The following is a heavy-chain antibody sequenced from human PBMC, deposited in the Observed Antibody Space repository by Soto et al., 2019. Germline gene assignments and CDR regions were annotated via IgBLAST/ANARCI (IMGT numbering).Heavy chain of an antibody. Sequence: EVQLVESGGGLVQPGGSLRLSCAASGFTFSDHYMDWVRQAPGKGLEWVGRIRNKANSYTTEYAAFVKGRFTMSRDNSXDXLXXQMNSLKTEDAAVYYCARDRESCTISTTCDLGMDVWGQGTTVTVSS. CDR3: ARDRESCTISTTCDLGMDV. CDR1: GFTFSDHY. D-gene: IGHD2-8*01. V-gene: IGHV3-72*01. CDR2: IRNKANSYTT. J-gene: IGHJ6*02.